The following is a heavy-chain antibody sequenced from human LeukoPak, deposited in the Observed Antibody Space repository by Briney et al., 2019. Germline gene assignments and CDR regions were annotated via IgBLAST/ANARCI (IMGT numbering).Heavy chain of an antibody. CDR2: AYYDGYYGNSQ. D-gene: IGHD3-22*01. J-gene: IGHJ4*02. CDR1: GFTFSSYG. Sequence: GRSLRLSCLASGFTFSSYGMHWVRQAPGKGLEWVAVAYYDGYYGNSQYYADSVKGRFTISRDNSEKTLYLQMSSLRAEDTAVYYCATGSGYYYGHWGQGTLVSVSS. V-gene: IGHV3-33*01. CDR3: ATGSGYYYGH.